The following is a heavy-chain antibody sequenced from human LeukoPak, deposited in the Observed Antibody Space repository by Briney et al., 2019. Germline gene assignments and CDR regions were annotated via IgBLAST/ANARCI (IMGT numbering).Heavy chain of an antibody. V-gene: IGHV1-18*01. CDR1: GSTFTTYG. Sequence: ASVKVSCEASGSTFTTYGIHWVRQAPGQGLEWMGWINAYNDNSNYEQKFQGRFSMTTDSSASTAYMELRSLRSDDTAVYYCASDSRLGYYGMDIWGQGTTVTVS. D-gene: IGHD4-11*01. J-gene: IGHJ6*02. CDR3: ASDSRLGYYGMDI. CDR2: INAYNDNS.